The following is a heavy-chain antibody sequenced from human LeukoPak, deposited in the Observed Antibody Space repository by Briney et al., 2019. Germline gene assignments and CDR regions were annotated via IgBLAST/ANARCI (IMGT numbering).Heavy chain of an antibody. D-gene: IGHD6-13*01. J-gene: IGHJ4*02. Sequence: GGSLRLSCEASGFTFSTFAMIWVRQAPGKGLEWVGFIRSEAYGGTTQYAASVKGRFTISRDDSKSIAYLQMNSLKTEDTAVYYCTSQLQLLTFFDYWGQGTLVTVSS. V-gene: IGHV3-49*04. CDR2: IRSEAYGGTT. CDR3: TSQLQLLTFFDY. CDR1: GFTFSTFA.